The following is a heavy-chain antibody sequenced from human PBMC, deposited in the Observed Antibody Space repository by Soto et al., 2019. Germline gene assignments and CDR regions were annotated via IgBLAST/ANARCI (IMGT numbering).Heavy chain of an antibody. V-gene: IGHV3-66*01. CDR3: AREPRYCRGGSCSITGDAYDI. D-gene: IGHD2-15*01. Sequence: EVQLVESGGGLVQPGGSLRLSCTASGFIVSNTYVNWVRQAPGKGLEWVSVISNRGDTHSADSVRGRFSLSRDISDNTLHLQMNNLRVEDTAVYYCAREPRYCRGGSCSITGDAYDIWGQGTMVTVSS. CDR2: ISNRGDT. J-gene: IGHJ3*02. CDR1: GFIVSNTY.